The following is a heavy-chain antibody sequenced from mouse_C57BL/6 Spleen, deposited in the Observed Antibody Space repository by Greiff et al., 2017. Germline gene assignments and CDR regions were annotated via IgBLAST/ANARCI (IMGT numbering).Heavy chain of an antibody. V-gene: IGHV1-42*01. CDR3: ALITTVVEVDY. Sequence: VQLQQSGPELVKPGASVKISCKASGYSFTGYYMNWVKQSPEKSLEWIGEINPSTGGTTYNKKFKAKATLTVDKSSSTAYMQLKSLTSEDSAVYYCALITTVVEVDYWGQGTTLTVSS. D-gene: IGHD1-1*01. CDR1: GYSFTGYY. J-gene: IGHJ2*01. CDR2: INPSTGGT.